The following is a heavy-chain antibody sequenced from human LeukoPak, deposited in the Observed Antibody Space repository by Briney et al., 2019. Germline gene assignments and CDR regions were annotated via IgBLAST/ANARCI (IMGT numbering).Heavy chain of an antibody. J-gene: IGHJ5*02. Sequence: PSETLSLTCAVYGGSFSGYYWSWIRQPPGKGLEWIGEINHSGSTNYNPSLKSRVTISEDTSKNQFSLKLSSVTAADTAVYYCARGRTTFDPWGQGTLVTVSS. CDR2: INHSGST. CDR3: ARGRTTFDP. D-gene: IGHD1-14*01. CDR1: GGSFSGYY. V-gene: IGHV4-34*01.